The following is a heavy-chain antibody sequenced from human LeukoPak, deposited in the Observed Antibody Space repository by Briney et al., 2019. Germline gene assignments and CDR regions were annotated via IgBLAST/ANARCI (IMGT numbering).Heavy chain of an antibody. Sequence: ASVKVSCKASGGTFSTYAISGVGQAPGQGLEWVGVIIPMVGTATYAQRFQGRVTITADESTSTAYMELSSLRSEDTAVYYCARDLYCNRTGCSVWGQGTLVIVSS. J-gene: IGHJ4*02. D-gene: IGHD2-2*01. CDR1: GGTFSTYA. CDR2: IIPMVGTA. CDR3: ARDLYCNRTGCSV. V-gene: IGHV1-69*13.